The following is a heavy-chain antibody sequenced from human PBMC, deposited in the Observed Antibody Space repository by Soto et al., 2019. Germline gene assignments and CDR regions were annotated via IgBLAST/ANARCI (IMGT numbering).Heavy chain of an antibody. CDR1: GFTFSSYA. Sequence: GGSLRLSCAASGFTFSSYAMHWVRQAPGKGLEWVAVISYDGSNKYYADSVKGRFTISRDNSKNTLYLQMNSLRTEDTAVYYCARALDFWSAYFYYWGQGSLVTVS. J-gene: IGHJ4*02. D-gene: IGHD3-3*01. CDR2: ISYDGSNK. V-gene: IGHV3-30-3*01. CDR3: ARALDFWSAYFYY.